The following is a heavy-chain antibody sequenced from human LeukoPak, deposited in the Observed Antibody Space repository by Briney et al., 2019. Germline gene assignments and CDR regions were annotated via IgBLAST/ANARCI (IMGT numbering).Heavy chain of an antibody. CDR3: ARGLDYYDSSSNFDY. Sequence: GGSLRLSCAASGFTVSENYMSWARQAPGKGLEWVSVIYGSGSTYYADSVKGRFTISRDNSKNTLYLQMNSLRAEDTAVYYCARGLDYYDSSSNFDYWGQGTLVTVSS. D-gene: IGHD3-22*01. J-gene: IGHJ4*02. CDR2: IYGSGST. CDR1: GFTVSENY. V-gene: IGHV3-53*01.